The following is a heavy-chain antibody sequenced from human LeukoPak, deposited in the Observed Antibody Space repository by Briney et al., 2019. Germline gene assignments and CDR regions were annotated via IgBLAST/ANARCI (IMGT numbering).Heavy chain of an antibody. V-gene: IGHV4-39*01. CDR1: GGSISSGAYY. Sequence: SETLSLTCSVPGGSISSGAYYWGWIRQPPGKGLEWIGSLHYSGSTYYNPSLKSRVTISVDTSKNHFSLNLSSVTAADTAVYYCARHGQTAYDSSGYYRWGQGFLVTVSS. D-gene: IGHD3-22*01. CDR2: LHYSGST. J-gene: IGHJ4*02. CDR3: ARHGQTAYDSSGYYR.